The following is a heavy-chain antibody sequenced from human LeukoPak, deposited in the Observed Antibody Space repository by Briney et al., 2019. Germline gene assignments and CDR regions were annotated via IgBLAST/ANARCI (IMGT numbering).Heavy chain of an antibody. CDR1: GDSVSSNRVT. V-gene: IGHV6-1*01. Sequence: SQTLSLTCAIFGDSVSSNRVTWNWIRQSPSRGLEWLGRTYYTSERYTAYAVSVKDPIIITLSTSKNQFSLQLKYMALEDRAVYFCARDQSWTTGFDIWGQGTRVTVSS. J-gene: IGHJ3*02. CDR3: ARDQSWTTGFDI. D-gene: IGHD2-8*02. CDR2: TYYTSERYT.